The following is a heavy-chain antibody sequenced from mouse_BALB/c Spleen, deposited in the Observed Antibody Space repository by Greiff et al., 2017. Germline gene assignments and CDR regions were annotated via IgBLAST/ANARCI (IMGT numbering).Heavy chain of an antibody. CDR2: ISYSGST. CDR1: GDSFTSGY. J-gene: IGHJ4*01. V-gene: IGHV3-8*02. Sequence: DVMLVESGPSLVKPSQTLSLTCSVTGDSFTSGYWNWIRKFPGNKLEYMGYISYSGSTYYNPSLKSRISITRDTSKNQYYLQLNSVTTEDTATYYCAGGYGSSYDYAMDYWGQGTSVTVSS. CDR3: AGGYGSSYDYAMDY. D-gene: IGHD1-1*01.